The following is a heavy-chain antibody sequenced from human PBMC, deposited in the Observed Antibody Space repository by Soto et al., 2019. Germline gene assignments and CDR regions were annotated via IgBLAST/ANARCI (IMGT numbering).Heavy chain of an antibody. V-gene: IGHV4-59*08. Sequence: PSVTLSLTCTVSGGSIRSYYWSWIRQPPGKGLEWIGNIYYSGSTNYNPSLKSRVTLSVDTSKNQFSLKLSSVTAADTAVYYCASYSVVAATRIDYWGQGTLVTVS. CDR2: IYYSGST. CDR3: ASYSVVAATRIDY. CDR1: GGSIRSYY. J-gene: IGHJ4*02. D-gene: IGHD2-15*01.